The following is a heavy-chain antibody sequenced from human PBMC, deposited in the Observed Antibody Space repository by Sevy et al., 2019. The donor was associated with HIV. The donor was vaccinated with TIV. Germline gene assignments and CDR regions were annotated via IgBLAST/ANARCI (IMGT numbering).Heavy chain of an antibody. J-gene: IGHJ4*02. CDR3: ASIERYCTNGVCSHFDY. CDR2: IYYSGST. CDR1: GGPVSSGSYY. Sequence: SETLSLTCTVSGGPVSSGSYYWSWIRQPPGKGLEWIGYIYYSGSTNYNPSLKSRVTISVDTSKNQFSLKLSSVTAADTAVYYCASIERYCTNGVCSHFDYWGQGTLVTVSS. D-gene: IGHD2-8*01. V-gene: IGHV4-61*01.